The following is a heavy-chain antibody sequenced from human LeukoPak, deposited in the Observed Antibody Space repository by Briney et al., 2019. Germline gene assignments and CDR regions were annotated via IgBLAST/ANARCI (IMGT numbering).Heavy chain of an antibody. Sequence: GASVKVSCKASGYTFTSYEISWVRQAPGQGLEWMGWISAYNGNTNYAQKFQGRVTMTTDTSTSTAYMELRSLRSDDTAVYYCAREGYCSGGSCYSGATDYWGQGTLVTVSS. V-gene: IGHV1-18*01. CDR2: ISAYNGNT. CDR1: GYTFTSYE. D-gene: IGHD2-15*01. CDR3: AREGYCSGGSCYSGATDY. J-gene: IGHJ4*02.